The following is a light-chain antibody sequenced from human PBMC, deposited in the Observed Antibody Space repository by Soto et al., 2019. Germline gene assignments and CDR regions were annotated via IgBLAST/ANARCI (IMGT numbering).Light chain of an antibody. CDR3: QHYNSYSEA. CDR1: QDIGVS. J-gene: IGKJ1*01. CDR2: AAS. V-gene: IGKV1-5*01. Sequence: DIQMTQFPSTLSASVGDIVTITCRASQDIGVSLAWFQQRPGEAPKLLIFAASGLQSGVPSRFSGSGSGTEFTLTISSLQPDDFATYYCQHYNSYSEAFGQGTKVDI.